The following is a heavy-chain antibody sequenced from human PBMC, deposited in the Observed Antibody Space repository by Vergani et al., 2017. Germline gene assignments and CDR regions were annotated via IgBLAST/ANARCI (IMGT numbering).Heavy chain of an antibody. V-gene: IGHV1-69*04. CDR3: AGEWELLGWFDP. J-gene: IGHJ5*02. CDR1: GGTFSSYA. Sequence: QVQLVQSGAEVKKPGSSVKVSCKASGGTFSSYAISWVRQAPGQGLEWMGRIIPILGIANYAQKFQGRVPITADKSTSTAYMELSSLRSEDTSVYYCAGEWELLGWFDPWGQGTLVTVSS. D-gene: IGHD1-26*01. CDR2: IIPILGIA.